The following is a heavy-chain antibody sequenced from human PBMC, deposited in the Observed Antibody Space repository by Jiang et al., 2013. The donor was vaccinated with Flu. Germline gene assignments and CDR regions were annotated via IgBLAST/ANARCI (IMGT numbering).Heavy chain of an antibody. D-gene: IGHD3-16*01. CDR3: ARDLAPPHYYYYGMDV. Sequence: SGGGVVQPGRSLRLSCAASGFTFSSYAMHWVRQAPGKGLEWVAVISYDGSNKYYADSVKGRFTISRDNSKNTLYLQMNSLRAEDTAVYYCARDLAPPHYYYYGMDVWGQGTTVTVSS. V-gene: IGHV3-30-3*01. J-gene: IGHJ6*02. CDR1: GFTFSSYA. CDR2: ISYDGSNK.